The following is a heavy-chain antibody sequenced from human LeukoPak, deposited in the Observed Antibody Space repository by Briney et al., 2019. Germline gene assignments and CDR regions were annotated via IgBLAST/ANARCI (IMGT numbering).Heavy chain of an antibody. CDR3: ARPFGTTWLSAAFDY. J-gene: IGHJ4*02. CDR1: GYSISSGYY. CDR2: VYHSGRT. D-gene: IGHD1-1*01. V-gene: IGHV4-38-2*02. Sequence: SETLSLTCTVSGYSISSGYYWGWIRQPTGKGLEWIGSVYHSGRTYYNPSLKSRVTISVDTSKNQFSLKLSSVTAADTAVYYCARPFGTTWLSAAFDYWGQGTLVTISS.